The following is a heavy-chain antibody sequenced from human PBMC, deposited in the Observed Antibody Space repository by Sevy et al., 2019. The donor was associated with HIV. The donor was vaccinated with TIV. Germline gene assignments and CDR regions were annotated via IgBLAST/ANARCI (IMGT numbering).Heavy chain of an antibody. CDR1: GFTFSSYW. J-gene: IGHJ4*02. CDR2: IKQDGSMK. V-gene: IGHV3-7*01. CDR3: ARSIAAIGPDY. Sequence: GGSLRLSCAGSGFTFSSYWMTWVRQAPGTGLERVANIKQDGSMKYYVNSVKGRFTISRDNAKNSVYLQMNSLRAEDTAIYYCARSIAAIGPDYWGQGTLVTVSS. D-gene: IGHD6-13*01.